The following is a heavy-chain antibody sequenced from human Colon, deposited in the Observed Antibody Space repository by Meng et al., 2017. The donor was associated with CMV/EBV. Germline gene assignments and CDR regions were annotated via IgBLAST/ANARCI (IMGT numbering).Heavy chain of an antibody. CDR3: ARYMKATATTSTGGMDV. Sequence: SETLSLTCTVSGGSISSYYWSWMRQPPEKGLEWIGFIHYSGRTSYNSSLQSRVTISVDTSNNQFSLRLNSVTAADTAVYFCARYMKATATTSTGGMDVWGQGTTVTV. CDR1: GGSISSYY. CDR2: IHYSGRT. J-gene: IGHJ6*02. V-gene: IGHV4-59*01. D-gene: IGHD5-24*01.